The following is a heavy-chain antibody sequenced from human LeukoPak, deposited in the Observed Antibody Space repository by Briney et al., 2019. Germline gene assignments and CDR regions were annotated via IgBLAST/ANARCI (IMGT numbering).Heavy chain of an antibody. CDR2: INIDGSED. D-gene: IGHD3-10*01. J-gene: IGHJ4*02. Sequence: GGSLRLYCAASGFTFSSYWMSRLRQAPGKGLEWVANINIDGSEDYYEDSVKGRFTISRDNAKNSLYLQMNSLRAEDTAMYYCARPYYYSSGSYPFWGQGTRVTVSS. CDR1: GFTFSSYW. V-gene: IGHV3-7*01. CDR3: ARPYYYSSGSYPF.